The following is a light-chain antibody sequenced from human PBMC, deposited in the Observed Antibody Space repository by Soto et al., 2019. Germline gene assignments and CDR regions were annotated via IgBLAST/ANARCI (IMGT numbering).Light chain of an antibody. CDR1: IRDVGAYNL. V-gene: IGLV2-14*01. CDR2: EVR. CDR3: TAYTAISTLV. J-gene: IGLJ3*02. Sequence: QSVLTQPASVSGSAGQSITIAFSGTIRDVGAYNLVSWYQQHPGTAPKLIIYEVRNRPSGISSRFSGSRSGNTASLTISGLQYEDEGDYYSTAYTAISTLVFGGGTKLTVL.